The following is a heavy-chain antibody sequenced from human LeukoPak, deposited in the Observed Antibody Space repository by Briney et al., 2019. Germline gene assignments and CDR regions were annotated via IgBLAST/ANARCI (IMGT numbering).Heavy chain of an antibody. V-gene: IGHV1-8*01. D-gene: IGHD3-10*01. CDR3: ARISSTMVRGVYDY. J-gene: IGHJ4*02. CDR2: MNPNSGNT. Sequence: WVXXXTXXXXXXXXWMNPNSGNTGYAQKFQGRVTMTRNTSISTAYMELSSLRSEDTAVYYCARISSTMVRGVYDYWGQGTLVTVSS.